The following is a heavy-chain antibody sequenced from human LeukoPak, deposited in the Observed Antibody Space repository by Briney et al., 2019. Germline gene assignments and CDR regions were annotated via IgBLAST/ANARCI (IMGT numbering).Heavy chain of an antibody. J-gene: IGHJ3*02. CDR2: INHSGST. V-gene: IGHV4-34*01. CDR3: ARDRYCSGGSCAYDAFGI. CDR1: GGSFSGYY. D-gene: IGHD2-15*01. Sequence: SETLSLTCAVYGGSFSGYYWSWIRQPPGKGLEWIGEINHSGSTNYNPSLKSRVTISVDTSKNQFSLKLSSVTAADTAVYYCARDRYCSGGSCAYDAFGIWGQGTMVTVSS.